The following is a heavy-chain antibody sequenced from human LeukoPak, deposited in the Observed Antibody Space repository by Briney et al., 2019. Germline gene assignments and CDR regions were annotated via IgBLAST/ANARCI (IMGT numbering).Heavy chain of an antibody. J-gene: IGHJ6*03. CDR1: GGSFSGYY. V-gene: IGHV4-59*01. CDR2: IYYSGST. Sequence: SETLSLTCAVYGGSFSGYYWSWIRQPPGKGLEWIGYIYYSGSTNYNPSLKSRVTISVDTSKNQFSLKLSSVTAADTAVYYCARRSNYYDSSGYYYYYYMDVWGKGTTVTVSS. D-gene: IGHD3-22*01. CDR3: ARRSNYYDSSGYYYYYYMDV.